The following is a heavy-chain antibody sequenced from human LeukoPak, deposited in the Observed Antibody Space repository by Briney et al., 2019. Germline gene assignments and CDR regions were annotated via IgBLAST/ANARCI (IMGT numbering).Heavy chain of an antibody. CDR1: GYTFTSYD. CDR3: ARGLGYSSGWDIDY. CDR2: MNPNSGNT. D-gene: IGHD6-19*01. V-gene: IGHV1-8*01. J-gene: IGHJ4*02. Sequence: ASAKVSCKASGYTFTSYDINWVRQATGQGLEWMGWMNPNSGNTGYAQKFQGRVTMTRNTSISTAYMELSSLRSEDTAVYYCARGLGYSSGWDIDYWGQGTLVTVSS.